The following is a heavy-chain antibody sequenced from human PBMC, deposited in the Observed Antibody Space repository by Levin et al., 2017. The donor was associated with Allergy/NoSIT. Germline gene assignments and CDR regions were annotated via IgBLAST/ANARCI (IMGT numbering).Heavy chain of an antibody. V-gene: IGHV3-43*01. J-gene: IGHJ4*02. D-gene: IGHD5-12*01. CDR3: AKDKGGYDGLDH. Sequence: ETLSLTCAASGFTFDDYTMHWVRQAPGKGLEWVSLISWDGSNIYYADSVKGRFTISRDNSKDSLYLQMNSLRTEDTALYYCAKDKGGYDGLDHWGQGTLVAVSS. CDR1: GFTFDDYT. CDR2: ISWDGSNI.